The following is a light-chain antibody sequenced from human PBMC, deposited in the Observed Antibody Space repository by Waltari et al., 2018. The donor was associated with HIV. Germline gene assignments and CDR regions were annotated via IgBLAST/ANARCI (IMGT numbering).Light chain of an antibody. Sequence: DIQMTQSPPSLSASVGDRVTITCRASQNIDDYLNWYQQKPGKAPKLLIYAASTLESGVPSRFSGSGSGRDFTLTISRLQPEDFATYYCQQYNRFSHFGGGTKVEIK. CDR3: QQYNRFSH. CDR2: AAS. J-gene: IGKJ4*01. V-gene: IGKV1-39*01. CDR1: QNIDDY.